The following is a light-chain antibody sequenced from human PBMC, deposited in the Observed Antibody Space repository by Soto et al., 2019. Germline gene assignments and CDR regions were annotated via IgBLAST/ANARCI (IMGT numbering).Light chain of an antibody. CDR1: QSVTTY. Sequence: EVVLSQSPGTLSLSPGERASLSCRASQSVTTYLAWYQQKPGQAPRIIIFAASGRATGIPDRFSGSGSGTDFTLTISSLEPEDFAVYYCQHYGSSPLPFGGGTKAAIK. V-gene: IGKV3-20*01. J-gene: IGKJ4*01. CDR3: QHYGSSPLP. CDR2: AAS.